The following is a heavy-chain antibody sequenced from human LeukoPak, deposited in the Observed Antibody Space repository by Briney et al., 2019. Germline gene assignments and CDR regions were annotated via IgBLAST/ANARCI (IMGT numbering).Heavy chain of an antibody. J-gene: IGHJ4*02. V-gene: IGHV3-53*01. CDR1: GFTFSSYW. CDR2: IYSGGTT. D-gene: IGHD4-23*01. CDR3: ARRAGGYSHPYDY. Sequence: GGSLRLSCAASGFTFSSYWMHWVRQAPGKGLVWVSRIYSGGTTYYADSVKGRFTISRDDSKNTLYLQMNSLRAEDTAVYYCARRAGGYSHPYDYWGQGILVTVSS.